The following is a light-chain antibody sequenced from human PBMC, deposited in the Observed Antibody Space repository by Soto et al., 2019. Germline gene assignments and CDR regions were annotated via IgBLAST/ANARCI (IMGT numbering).Light chain of an antibody. CDR1: QSISSY. Sequence: EIVLTQSPGTLSLSPGERATLPCRASQSISSYLAWYQQKPGRAPRLLIYGASSRATGIPDRFSGSGSGTDFSLTITRLEPADFAVYYCQQSGSSPGTFGQGTKLEIK. CDR2: GAS. CDR3: QQSGSSPGT. J-gene: IGKJ2*01. V-gene: IGKV3-20*01.